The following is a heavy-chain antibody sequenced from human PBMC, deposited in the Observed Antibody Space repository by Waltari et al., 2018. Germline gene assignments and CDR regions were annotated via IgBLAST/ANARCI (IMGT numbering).Heavy chain of an antibody. D-gene: IGHD6-13*01. CDR1: GGSISSGSYY. V-gene: IGHV4-61*02. CDR2: IYTRGST. J-gene: IGHJ4*02. Sequence: QVQLQESGPGLVKPSQTLSLTCTVSGGSISSGSYYWRWIRQPAGKGLEWTGRIYTRGSTNYNPALKSRVTISVDTSKNQFSLKLSSVTAADTAVYYCARASLAAAGDYWGQGTLVTVSS. CDR3: ARASLAAAGDY.